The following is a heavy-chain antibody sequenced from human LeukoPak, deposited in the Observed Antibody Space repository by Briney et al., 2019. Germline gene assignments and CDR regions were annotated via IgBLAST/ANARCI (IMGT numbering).Heavy chain of an antibody. CDR1: GGSFSGYY. J-gene: IGHJ4*02. CDR2: INHSGSA. V-gene: IGHV4-34*01. Sequence: SETLSLTCAVSGGSFSGYYWTWIHQPPGKGLEWIGEINHSGSANYNPSLKSRVTISLDTSKNQFSLKLSSVTAADTAVYYCARGQGTVTTHWGQGTLVTVSS. CDR3: ARGQGTVTTH. D-gene: IGHD4-17*01.